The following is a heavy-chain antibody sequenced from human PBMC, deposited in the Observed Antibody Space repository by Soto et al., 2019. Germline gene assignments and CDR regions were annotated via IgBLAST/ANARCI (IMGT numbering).Heavy chain of an antibody. CDR3: ATPGRDYDSSGYLNY. CDR2: ISAYNGNT. V-gene: IGHV1-18*01. Sequence: GASVKVSCKASGYTFTSYGISWVRQAPGQGLEWMGWISAYNGNTNYAQKLQGRVTMTTDTSTSTAYMELRSLRSDDTAVYYCATPGRDYDSSGYLNYWRQGTLVTVSS. D-gene: IGHD3-22*01. CDR1: GYTFTSYG. J-gene: IGHJ4*02.